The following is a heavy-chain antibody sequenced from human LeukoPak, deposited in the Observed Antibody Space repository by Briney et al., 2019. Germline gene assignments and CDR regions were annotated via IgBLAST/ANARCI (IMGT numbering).Heavy chain of an antibody. Sequence: GGSLRLSCAASGFTFSSYGMTWVRQAPGKGLEWVSGISGSGGSTYYADSVKGRFTISRDNSKNTLYLQMNSLRAEDTAVYYCAKPRADWELPLGYWGQGTLVTVSS. D-gene: IGHD1-26*01. CDR1: GFTFSSYG. V-gene: IGHV3-23*01. J-gene: IGHJ4*02. CDR3: AKPRADWELPLGY. CDR2: ISGSGGST.